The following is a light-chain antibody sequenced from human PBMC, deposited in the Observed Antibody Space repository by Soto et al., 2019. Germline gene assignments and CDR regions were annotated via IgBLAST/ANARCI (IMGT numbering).Light chain of an antibody. CDR3: CSYTSSRTYV. Sequence: QSALTQPASVSGSPGQWITISCTGTSSDVLPYNYVSWYQQHPGKAPRLMIYDVSNRPSGVSNRFSGSKSGNTAYLSISMLQAEDEADYYCCSYTSSRTYVFGTGTKVTVL. CDR1: SSDVLPYNY. V-gene: IGLV2-14*01. J-gene: IGLJ1*01. CDR2: DVS.